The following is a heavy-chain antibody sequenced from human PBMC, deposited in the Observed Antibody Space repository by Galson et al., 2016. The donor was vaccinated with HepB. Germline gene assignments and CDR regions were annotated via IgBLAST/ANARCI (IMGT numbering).Heavy chain of an antibody. CDR2: ISSDGHNK. Sequence: SLRLSCAASGFTFSSYDIHWVRLAPSKGLEWLASISSDGHNKDYAESLKGRLTVSRDNSKNALYLQMNSLRPEDTAVYYCAKGGNNYYYYGLDVWGQGTTVTVSS. CDR3: AKGGNNYYYYGLDV. CDR1: GFTFSSYD. J-gene: IGHJ6*02. D-gene: IGHD1/OR15-1a*01. V-gene: IGHV3-30*18.